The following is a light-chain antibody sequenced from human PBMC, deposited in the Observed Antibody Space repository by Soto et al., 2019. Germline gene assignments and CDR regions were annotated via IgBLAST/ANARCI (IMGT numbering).Light chain of an antibody. CDR1: SSDFGGYRH. CDR3: CSFTNIKTVV. J-gene: IGLJ1*01. Sequence: QSVLTQPASVSGSPGQSITISCTAISSDFGGYRHVSWYQHHPGKAPKLMIYEVSNRPSGVSNRFSGSKSGYTASLTVSGLQAEDEADYFCCSFTNIKTVVFGGGTKVTVL. V-gene: IGLV2-14*01. CDR2: EVS.